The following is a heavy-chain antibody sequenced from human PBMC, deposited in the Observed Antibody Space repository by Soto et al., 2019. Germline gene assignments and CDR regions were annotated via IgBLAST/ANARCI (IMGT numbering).Heavy chain of an antibody. CDR2: INHSGST. V-gene: IGHV4-34*01. Sequence: TSETLSLTCAVYGGSFSGYYWSWIRQPPGKGLEWIGEINHSGSTNYNPSLKSRVTISVDTSKNQFSLKLSSVTAADTAVYYCARCVGELVYYYYMDVWGKGTTVTVSS. CDR3: ARCVGELVYYYYMDV. J-gene: IGHJ6*03. D-gene: IGHD3-16*01. CDR1: GGSFSGYY.